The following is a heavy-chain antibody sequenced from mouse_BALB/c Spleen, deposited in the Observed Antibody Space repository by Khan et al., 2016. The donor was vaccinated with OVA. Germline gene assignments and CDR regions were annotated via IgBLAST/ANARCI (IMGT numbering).Heavy chain of an antibody. J-gene: IGHJ4*01. CDR3: ARSYGSWTMDY. CDR1: GDSITSGF. CDR2: VTYSGNT. D-gene: IGHD1-1*01. Sequence: EVQLVESGPSLVKPSQTLSLTCSVTGDSITSGFWNWIRKFPGNKLEYMGYVTYSGNTYYNPSLKSRISITRDTSKSQYYLQLNSVTTEDTATYFCARSYGSWTMDYWGQGTSVTGSS. V-gene: IGHV3-8*02.